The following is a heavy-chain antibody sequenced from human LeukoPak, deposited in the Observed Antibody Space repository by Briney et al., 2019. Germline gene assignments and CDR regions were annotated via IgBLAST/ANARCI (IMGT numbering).Heavy chain of an antibody. CDR3: TRNAGPDY. CDR1: GVSVGSGDYF. D-gene: IGHD6-13*01. Sequence: SQTLSLTCTVSGVSVGSGDYFWSWIRQPPGKGLEWIGYIYFSGSTDSNPSLESRVTVSIDTSKNQFSLKLRSVTAADTAVYYCTRNAGPDYWGQGLLVTVSS. J-gene: IGHJ4*02. CDR2: IYFSGST. V-gene: IGHV4-30-4*08.